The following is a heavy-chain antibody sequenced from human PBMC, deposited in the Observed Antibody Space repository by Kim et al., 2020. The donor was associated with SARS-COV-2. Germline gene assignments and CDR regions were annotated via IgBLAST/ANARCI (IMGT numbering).Heavy chain of an antibody. CDR1: GYTFTNYG. D-gene: IGHD2-15*01. Sequence: ASVKVSCKASGYTFTNYGISWVRQAPGQGLEWMGWISAYNGNTNYVQKFKGRVTMTTDTSTSTAYMELRSLRSDDTAVYYCARENVEGYCSGGSCRENNWFDPWGQGTLVTVSS. CDR3: ARENVEGYCSGGSCRENNWFDP. V-gene: IGHV1-18*01. CDR2: ISAYNGNT. J-gene: IGHJ5*02.